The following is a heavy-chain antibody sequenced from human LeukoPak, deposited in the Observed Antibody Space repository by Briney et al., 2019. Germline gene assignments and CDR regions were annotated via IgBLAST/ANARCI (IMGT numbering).Heavy chain of an antibody. Sequence: GGSLRLSCAASGFTFSSYAMNWVRQAPGKGLEWVSVISGSGDSTYYADSVKGRFTMSRDNSKNTLYLQMNSLRAEDTAVYYCAKERGNGVRGAFDIWGQGTMVTVSS. CDR3: AKERGNGVRGAFDI. D-gene: IGHD4-17*01. J-gene: IGHJ3*02. CDR1: GFTFSSYA. CDR2: ISGSGDST. V-gene: IGHV3-23*01.